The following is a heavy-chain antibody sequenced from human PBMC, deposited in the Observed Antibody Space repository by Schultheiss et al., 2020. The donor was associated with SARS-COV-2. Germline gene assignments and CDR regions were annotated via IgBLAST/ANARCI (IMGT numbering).Heavy chain of an antibody. D-gene: IGHD2-15*01. CDR2: ISYDGSNK. V-gene: IGHV3-30*04. CDR1: GFTFSSYA. J-gene: IGHJ4*02. Sequence: GGSLRLSCAASGFTFSSYAMHWVRQAPGKGLEWVAVISYDGSNKYYADSVKGRFTISRDNSKNTLYLQMNSLRAEDTAVYYCARGGRPFDYWGQGTLVTVSS. CDR3: ARGGRPFDY.